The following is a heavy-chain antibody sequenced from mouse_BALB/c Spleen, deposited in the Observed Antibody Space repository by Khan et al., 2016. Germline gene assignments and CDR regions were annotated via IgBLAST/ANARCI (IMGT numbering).Heavy chain of an antibody. D-gene: IGHD1-1*02. J-gene: IGHJ4*01. CDR2: IWGDGST. CDR1: GFSLTGYG. CDR3: ARLWGEN. Sequence: VKLEESGPGLVAPSQSLSITCTVSGFSLTGYGVNWVRQPPGKGLEWVGMIWGDGSTDYNSAVKSRLSISKDNSKCRVFLKMTSMQTDVADRFFCARLWGENWGQGTSVTVSS. V-gene: IGHV2-6-7*01.